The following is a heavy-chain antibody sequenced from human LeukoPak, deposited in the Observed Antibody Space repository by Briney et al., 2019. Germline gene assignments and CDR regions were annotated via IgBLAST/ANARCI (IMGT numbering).Heavy chain of an antibody. Sequence: ASVKVSCKASGYTFTGYYMHWVRQAPGRGLEWMGRINPNSGGTNYAQKFQGWVTMTRDTSISTVYMELSRLRSDDTAVYYCARGNCSGGSCYESYYFDYWGQGTLVTVSS. CDR1: GYTFTGYY. J-gene: IGHJ4*02. CDR2: INPNSGGT. CDR3: ARGNCSGGSCYESYYFDY. D-gene: IGHD2-15*01. V-gene: IGHV1-2*04.